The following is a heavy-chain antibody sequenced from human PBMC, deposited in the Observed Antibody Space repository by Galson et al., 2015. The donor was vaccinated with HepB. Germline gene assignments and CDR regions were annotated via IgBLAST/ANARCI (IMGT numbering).Heavy chain of an antibody. Sequence: ETLSLTCAVSGGSITSSDWWSWVRQPPGKGLEWIGEIFHSGRTNYNPSLKSRVTISVDKPKNQFSLELSSVTAADTAVYYCATEYYDYWSGYPSHYGLDVWGQGTTVTVSS. CDR3: ATEYYDYWSGYPSHYGLDV. CDR1: GGSITSSDW. CDR2: IFHSGRT. V-gene: IGHV4-4*02. J-gene: IGHJ6*02. D-gene: IGHD3-3*01.